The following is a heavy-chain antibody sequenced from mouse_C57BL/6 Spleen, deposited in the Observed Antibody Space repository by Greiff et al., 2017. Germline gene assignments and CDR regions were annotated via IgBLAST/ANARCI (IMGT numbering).Heavy chain of an antibody. D-gene: IGHD2-12*01. V-gene: IGHV1-55*01. Sequence: QVQLQQSGAELVKPGASVKMSCKASGYTFTSYWITWVKQRPGQGLEWIGDIYPGSGSTNYNEKFKSKATLTVDTSSSTAYMQLNSLTSEDSAVYNSARSYAYDEYYAMDYWGQGTSVTVSS. CDR3: ARSYAYDEYYAMDY. CDR2: IYPGSGST. J-gene: IGHJ4*01. CDR1: GYTFTSYW.